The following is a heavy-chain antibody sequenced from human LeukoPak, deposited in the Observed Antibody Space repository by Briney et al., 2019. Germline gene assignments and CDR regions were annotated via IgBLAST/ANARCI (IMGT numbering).Heavy chain of an antibody. D-gene: IGHD5-18*01. V-gene: IGHV3-23*01. Sequence: GGTLRLSCAASGFTFSSYGMSWVRQAPGKGLEWVSAISGSGGSTYYADSVKGRFTISRDNSKNTLYLQMNSLRAEDTAVYYCAKDAIRGYSYGSGYYFDYWGQGTLVTVSS. CDR1: GFTFSSYG. J-gene: IGHJ4*02. CDR2: ISGSGGST. CDR3: AKDAIRGYSYGSGYYFDY.